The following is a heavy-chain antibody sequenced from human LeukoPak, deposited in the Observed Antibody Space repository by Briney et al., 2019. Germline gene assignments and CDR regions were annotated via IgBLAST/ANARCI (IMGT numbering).Heavy chain of an antibody. CDR2: INHSGST. Sequence: SETLSLTCTVSGGSISSSSYYWGWIRQPPGKGLEWIGEINHSGSTNYNPSLKSRVTISVDTSKNQFSLKLSSVTAADTAVYYCARGLPNRGYKARRDGNWFDPWGQGTLVTVSS. J-gene: IGHJ5*02. CDR3: ARGLPNRGYKARRDGNWFDP. CDR1: GGSISSSSYY. V-gene: IGHV4-39*07. D-gene: IGHD5-24*01.